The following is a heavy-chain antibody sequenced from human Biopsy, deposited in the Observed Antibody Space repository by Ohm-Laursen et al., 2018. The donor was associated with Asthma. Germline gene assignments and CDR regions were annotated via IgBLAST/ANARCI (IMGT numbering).Heavy chain of an antibody. CDR3: ARCQVGYSSGWSLLLKKIYYSGMDV. V-gene: IGHV1-69*13. D-gene: IGHD6-19*01. Sequence: SVKVSCKAPGGTFSNFAISWVRQAPGQGLEWLGGIMTVFGTTNYTTKFQGRVNITADESTSTAYMEVTSLRSEDTAIYYCARCQVGYSSGWSLLLKKIYYSGMDVWGQGTAVTVSS. J-gene: IGHJ6*02. CDR2: IMTVFGTT. CDR1: GGTFSNFA.